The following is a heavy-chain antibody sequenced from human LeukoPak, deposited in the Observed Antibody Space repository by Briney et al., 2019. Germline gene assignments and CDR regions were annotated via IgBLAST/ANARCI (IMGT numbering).Heavy chain of an antibody. V-gene: IGHV3-30*02. Sequence: PGGSLRLSCAASGFTFRNYGMHWGRQATGKGLEWVSFIWSDGINRFYAHSVKGRFTISRDNSKDMLYLQMDTLRAEDTALYSCAKDPGASVSGFYMDVWGQGTTVIVSS. CDR3: AKDPGASVSGFYMDV. D-gene: IGHD2-8*02. CDR2: IWSDGINR. CDR1: GFTFRNYG. J-gene: IGHJ6*03.